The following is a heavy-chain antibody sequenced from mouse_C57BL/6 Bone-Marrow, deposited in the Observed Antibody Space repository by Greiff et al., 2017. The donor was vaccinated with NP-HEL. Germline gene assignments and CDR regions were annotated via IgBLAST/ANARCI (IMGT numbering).Heavy chain of an antibody. CDR3: ARGFAVPLFDY. CDR2: IDPSDSYT. CDR1: GYTFTSYW. J-gene: IGHJ2*01. D-gene: IGHD1-1*01. Sequence: VQLQQPGAELVMPGASVKLSCKASGYTFTSYWMHWVKQRPGQGLEWIGEIDPSDSYTNYNQKFKGKSTLTVDKSSSTAYMQLSSLTSEDSAVYYCARGFAVPLFDYWGQGTTLTVSS. V-gene: IGHV1-69*01.